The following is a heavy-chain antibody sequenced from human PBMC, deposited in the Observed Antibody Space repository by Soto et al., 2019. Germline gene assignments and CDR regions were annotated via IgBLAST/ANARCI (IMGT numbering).Heavy chain of an antibody. Sequence: QVQLVESGGGVVQPGRSLRLSCAASGFTFSSYAMHWVRQAPGKGLEWVAVISYDGSNKYYADSVKGRFTISRDKSKNTLYLQMNSLRAEDTAVYYCAREDRSSGRSGPFDYWGQGTLVTVSS. V-gene: IGHV3-30-3*01. CDR2: ISYDGSNK. D-gene: IGHD6-19*01. CDR1: GFTFSSYA. J-gene: IGHJ4*02. CDR3: AREDRSSGRSGPFDY.